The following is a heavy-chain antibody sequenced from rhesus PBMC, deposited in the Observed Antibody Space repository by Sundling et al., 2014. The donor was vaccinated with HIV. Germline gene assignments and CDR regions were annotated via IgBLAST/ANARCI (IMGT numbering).Heavy chain of an antibody. D-gene: IGHD6-25*01. Sequence: EVQLVESGGGLVQPGGSLRLSCAASGFTFSSYGMHWVRQAPGKGLEWVAVISYDGSKEYYVDSVKDRFTISRDNSKNMLYLQMNNLKLDDTAVYHCARAVSGSWFDYWGQGVLVTVSS. V-gene: IGHV3-54*02. CDR2: ISYDGSKE. J-gene: IGHJ4*01. CDR3: ARAVSGSWFDY. CDR1: GFTFSSYG.